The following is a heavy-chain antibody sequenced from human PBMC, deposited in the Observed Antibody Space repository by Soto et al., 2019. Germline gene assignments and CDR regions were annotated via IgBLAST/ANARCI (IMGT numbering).Heavy chain of an antibody. Sequence: ASETLSLTCTVSGGSVSNSRYYWSWIRQPPVEGLEWIAYIFYTGSTYYNPSLKSRVTISVDTSKNQFSLKLSSVTAADTAVYYCARGRPQTPNPESIAVAGFYFDYWGQGTLVTVSS. V-gene: IGHV4-61*01. J-gene: IGHJ4*02. CDR3: ARGRPQTPNPESIAVAGFYFDY. CDR1: GGSVSNSRYY. D-gene: IGHD6-19*01. CDR2: IFYTGST.